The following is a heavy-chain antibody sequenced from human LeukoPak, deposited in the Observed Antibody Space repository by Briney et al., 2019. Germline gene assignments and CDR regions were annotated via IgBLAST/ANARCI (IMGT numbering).Heavy chain of an antibody. D-gene: IGHD3-10*01. CDR3: ARARYYGSGSYITKNYYYGMDV. Sequence: PSETLSLTCAVSGGSISSGGYSWSWIRQPPGKGLEWIGYIYHSGSTYYNPSLKSRVTISVDRSKNQFSLKLSSVTAADTAVYYCARARYYGSGSYITKNYYYGMDVWGQGTTVTVSS. CDR2: IYHSGST. V-gene: IGHV4-30-2*01. CDR1: GGSISSGGYS. J-gene: IGHJ6*02.